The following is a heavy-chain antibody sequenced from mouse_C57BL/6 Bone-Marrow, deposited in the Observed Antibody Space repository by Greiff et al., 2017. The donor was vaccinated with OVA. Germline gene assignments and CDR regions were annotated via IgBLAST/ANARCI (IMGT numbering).Heavy chain of an antibody. J-gene: IGHJ1*03. V-gene: IGHV1-7*01. D-gene: IGHD1-1*01. CDR2: INPSSGYT. CDR1: GYTFTSYW. CDR3: AEGYYGNGYWYFDV. Sequence: VQLQQSGAELAKPGASVKLSCKASGYTFTSYWMHWVKQRPGQGLEWIGYINPSSGYTKYNQKFKGKATLTADKSSSTAYMQLSSLTYEDSAVYYCAEGYYGNGYWYFDVWGTGTTVTVSS.